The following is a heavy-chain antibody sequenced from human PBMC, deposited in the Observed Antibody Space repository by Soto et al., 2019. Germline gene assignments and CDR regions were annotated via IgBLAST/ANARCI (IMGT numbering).Heavy chain of an antibody. Sequence: ASVKVSCKASGYTFTSYDINWVRQAPGQGLEWMGWISGYNGDTNNAQKFQDRVTMTIDRSTTTAYLELRSLTSDDTAVYYCAKNGHPPYYYYGMDVWGQGTRSPSP. CDR1: GYTFTSYD. CDR2: ISGYNGDT. D-gene: IGHD2-8*01. CDR3: AKNGHPPYYYYGMDV. V-gene: IGHV1-18*01. J-gene: IGHJ6*02.